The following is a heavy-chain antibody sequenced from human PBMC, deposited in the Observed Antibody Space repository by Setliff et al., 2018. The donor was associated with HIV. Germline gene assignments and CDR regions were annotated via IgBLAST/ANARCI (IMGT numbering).Heavy chain of an antibody. CDR3: ARVGDTSGYYFYIFDL. V-gene: IGHV5-51*01. Sequence: GESLKVSCQGSGYSFTSYWIGWVRQMPEKGLEWMGIIHPIDSDIRYNPSFQGQVTISADKSISTAYLQWSSLKTSDTAMYYCARVGDTSGYYFYIFDLWGQGTMVTVSS. CDR2: IHPIDSDI. D-gene: IGHD3-22*01. CDR1: GYSFTSYW. J-gene: IGHJ3*01.